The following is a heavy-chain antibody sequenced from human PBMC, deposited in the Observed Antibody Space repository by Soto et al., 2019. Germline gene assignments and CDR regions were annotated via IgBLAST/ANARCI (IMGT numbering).Heavy chain of an antibody. J-gene: IGHJ4*02. CDR1: GFTFSSYA. CDR3: ARDSDSSGWSFFDY. V-gene: IGHV3-30-3*01. D-gene: IGHD6-19*01. CDR2: ISYDGSNK. Sequence: GGSLRLSCAASGFTFSSYAMHWVRQAPGKGLEWVAVISYDGSNKYYADSVKGRFTISRDNSKNTLYLQMNSLRAEDTAVYYCARDSDSSGWSFFDYWGQGTLVTVSS.